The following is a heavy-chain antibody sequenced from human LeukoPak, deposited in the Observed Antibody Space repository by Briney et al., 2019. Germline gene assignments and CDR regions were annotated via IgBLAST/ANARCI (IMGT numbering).Heavy chain of an antibody. Sequence: GASVKVSCKASGYTFTGYYMHWVRQAPGQGLEWMGWINPNSGGTNYAQKFQGRVTMTRDTSISTAYMELSRLRSDDTAVYSCARNYYDSSGGRGFDYWGQGTLVTVSS. D-gene: IGHD3-22*01. CDR2: INPNSGGT. CDR3: ARNYYDSSGGRGFDY. CDR1: GYTFTGYY. V-gene: IGHV1-2*02. J-gene: IGHJ4*02.